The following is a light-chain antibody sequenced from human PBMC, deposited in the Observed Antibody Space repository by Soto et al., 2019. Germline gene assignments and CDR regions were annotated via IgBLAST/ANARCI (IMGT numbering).Light chain of an antibody. Sequence: DIQMTQSPSSLSASLGDRVTITCRASQSISNFLNWVQHKPGNAPKVLISAASTLQSGVPPRFSGSESGTDFTLTISSLLPEDSASYYCQQYYNSVLTFGGGTKVEIK. J-gene: IGKJ4*01. CDR1: QSISNF. CDR2: AAS. CDR3: QQYYNSVLT. V-gene: IGKV1-39*01.